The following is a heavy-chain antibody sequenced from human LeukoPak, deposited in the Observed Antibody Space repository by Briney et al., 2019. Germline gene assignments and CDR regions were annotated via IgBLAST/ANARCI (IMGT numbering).Heavy chain of an antibody. D-gene: IGHD3-10*01. Sequence: PSETLSLTCAVSGYSISSGYYWGWIRQPPGKGLEWIGYIYYSGSTYYNPSLKSRVTISVDTSKNQFSLKLSSVTAADTAVYYCARDLVRGVITPKDAFDIWGQGTMVTVSS. J-gene: IGHJ3*02. CDR1: GYSISSGYY. CDR2: IYYSGST. CDR3: ARDLVRGVITPKDAFDI. V-gene: IGHV4-38-2*02.